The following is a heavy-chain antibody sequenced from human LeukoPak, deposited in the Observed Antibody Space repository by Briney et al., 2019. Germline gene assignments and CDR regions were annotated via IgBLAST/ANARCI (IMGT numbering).Heavy chain of an antibody. CDR1: GDTFINYA. V-gene: IGHV1-69*05. CDR3: ARVDDSRYSSSPPDY. J-gene: IGHJ4*02. Sequence: GASVKVSCKAYGDTFINYAISWVRQAPGQGLEWMGGIIPIFGTANYAQKFQGRVTITTDESTSTAYMELSSLRSEDTAVYYCARVDDSRYSSSPPDYWGQGTLVTVSS. CDR2: IIPIFGTA. D-gene: IGHD6-13*01.